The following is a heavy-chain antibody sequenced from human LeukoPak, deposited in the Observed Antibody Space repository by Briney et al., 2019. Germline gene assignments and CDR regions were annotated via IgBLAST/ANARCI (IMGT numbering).Heavy chain of an antibody. J-gene: IGHJ4*02. CDR3: ARGRDSGSGSLTLDY. CDR1: GESFSGYY. CDR2: INQSGRT. V-gene: IGHV4-34*01. Sequence: SETLSLTCAVYGESFSGYYWSRIRQPPGKGLEWIGEINQSGRTNYKPSLKSRVTISADTSKNQFSLKLSSVTAADTAVYYCARGRDSGSGSLTLDYWGQGTLVTVSS. D-gene: IGHD3-10*01.